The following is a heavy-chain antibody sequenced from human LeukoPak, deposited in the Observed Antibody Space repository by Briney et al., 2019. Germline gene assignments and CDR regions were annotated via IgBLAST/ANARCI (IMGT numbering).Heavy chain of an antibody. CDR2: ISSSSSYI. D-gene: IGHD3-22*01. J-gene: IGHJ4*02. V-gene: IGHV3-21*01. CDR1: GFTFSSYS. CDR3: ARDTGAYYDSGGLDY. Sequence: GGSLRLSCAASGFTFSSYSMNWVRQAPGKGLEWVSSISSSSSYIYYADSVKGRFTISRDNAKNSLYLQMNSLRAEDTAVYYCARDTGAYYDSGGLDYWGQGTLVTVSS.